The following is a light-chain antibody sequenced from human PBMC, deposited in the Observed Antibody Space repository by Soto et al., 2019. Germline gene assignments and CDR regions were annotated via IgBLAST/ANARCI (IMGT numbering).Light chain of an antibody. CDR3: QKYNSAPLT. CDR2: AAS. CDR1: EGISNY. Sequence: DIQMTQSPSSLSSSVGERVTITCRASEGISNYLAWYQQKPGKVPKLLIYAASTLQSGVASRFSGSGSGTDFTLTISSLQPEDVATYYWQKYNSAPLTFGQGTKVDI. J-gene: IGKJ1*01. V-gene: IGKV1-27*01.